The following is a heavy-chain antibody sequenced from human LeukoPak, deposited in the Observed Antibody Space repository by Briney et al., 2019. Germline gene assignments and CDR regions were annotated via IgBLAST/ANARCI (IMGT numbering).Heavy chain of an antibody. J-gene: IGHJ5*02. CDR1: GGSFSGYY. D-gene: IGHD5-12*01. Sequence: PSETLSLTCAVYGGSFSGYYWSWIRQPPGEGLEWIGEINHSGSTNYNPSLKSRVTISVDTSKNQFSLKPSSVTAADTAVYYCARGGGYSGYVRIAAAGNWFDPWGQGTLVTVSS. CDR3: ARGGGYSGYVRIAAAGNWFDP. CDR2: INHSGST. V-gene: IGHV4-34*01.